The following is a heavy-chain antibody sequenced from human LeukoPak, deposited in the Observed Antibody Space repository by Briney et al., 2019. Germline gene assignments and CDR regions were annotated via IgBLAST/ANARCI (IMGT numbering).Heavy chain of an antibody. Sequence: PGGSLRLSCAASGVTFSGSAMHWVRQASGKGRGWVGRIRSKANSYATAYAASVKGRFTISRDDSKNTAYLQMNSLKTEDTAVYYCTRHGPSYSSGWYAWGQGTLVTVSS. CDR1: GVTFSGSA. J-gene: IGHJ5*02. CDR3: TRHGPSYSSGWYA. D-gene: IGHD6-19*01. V-gene: IGHV3-73*01. CDR2: IRSKANSYAT.